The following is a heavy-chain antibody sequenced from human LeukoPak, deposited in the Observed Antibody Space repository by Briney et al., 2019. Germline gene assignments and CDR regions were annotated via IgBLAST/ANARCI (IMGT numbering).Heavy chain of an antibody. V-gene: IGHV3-53*01. J-gene: IGHJ4*02. CDR2: IYASGGA. CDR1: GFDVSDNF. Sequence: GGSLRLSCVASGFDVSDNFKIWVRQAPGQGLEWISIIYASGGAYHAESVKGRFSAFRDTSKNTIFLQMNNLRAGDTAMYYCVRRHDYWGQGSLVTVSS. CDR3: VRRHDY.